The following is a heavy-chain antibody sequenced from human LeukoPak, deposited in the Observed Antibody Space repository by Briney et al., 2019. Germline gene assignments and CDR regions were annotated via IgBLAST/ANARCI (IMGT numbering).Heavy chain of an antibody. CDR2: IYYSGST. Sequence: PSETLSLTCTVSGGSISSSSYYWGWIRQPPGKGLEWIGYIYYSGSTYYNPSLKSRVTISVDTSKNQFSLKLSFVTAADTAVYYCARDSCSGGSCYLFDYWGQGTLVTVSS. D-gene: IGHD2-15*01. CDR1: GGSISSSSYY. V-gene: IGHV4-31*03. CDR3: ARDSCSGGSCYLFDY. J-gene: IGHJ4*02.